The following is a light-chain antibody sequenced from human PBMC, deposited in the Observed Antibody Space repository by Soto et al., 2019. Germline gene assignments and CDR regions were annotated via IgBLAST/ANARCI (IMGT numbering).Light chain of an antibody. V-gene: IGKV3-15*01. Sequence: EIAVTQSPATLSLSPGVRSTLSCRASQHISTNLAWYQQKPGQAPRLLIYYASTRATGIPDRFSGSGSGTEFTLTIRSLQSEDFAVYYCQQYNNWPPNTFGQGTRREIK. CDR3: QQYNNWPPNT. CDR1: QHISTN. CDR2: YAS. J-gene: IGKJ5*01.